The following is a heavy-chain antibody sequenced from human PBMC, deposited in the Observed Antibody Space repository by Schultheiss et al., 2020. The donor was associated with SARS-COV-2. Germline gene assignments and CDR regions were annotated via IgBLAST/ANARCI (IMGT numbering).Heavy chain of an antibody. Sequence: SETLSLTCTVSGGSISSGGYYWSWIRQHPGKGLEWIGYIYYSGSTYYNPSLKSRVTISVDTSKNQFSLKLSSVTPEDTAVYYCARTPRYYYGSGSPPFDPWGQGTLVTVSS. V-gene: IGHV4-31*03. CDR3: ARTPRYYYGSGSPPFDP. D-gene: IGHD3-10*01. CDR2: IYYSGST. J-gene: IGHJ5*02. CDR1: GGSISSGGYY.